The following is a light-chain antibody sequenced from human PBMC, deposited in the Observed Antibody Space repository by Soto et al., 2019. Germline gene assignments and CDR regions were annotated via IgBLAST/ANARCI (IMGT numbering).Light chain of an antibody. J-gene: IGKJ2*01. CDR1: SSSKW. CDR3: QHTTDFT. V-gene: IGKV1-5*01. Sequence: DIQMTQSPSTLSASVGDTVTMTCRSSSKWLAWYQKKPGNAPKVLIYDVSNLERGVPPRFSGSTAGAESTLTITGLQPDDLGTYYCQHTTDFTFGQGTKVEIK. CDR2: DVS.